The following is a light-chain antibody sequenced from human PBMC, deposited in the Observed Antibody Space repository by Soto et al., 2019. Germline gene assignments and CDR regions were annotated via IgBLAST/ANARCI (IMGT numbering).Light chain of an antibody. Sequence: DLQMTQSPSSLSASVGDRVTITCQASQDISNYLNWYQQKPGKAPKLLIYDASNLETGVPSRFGGGGSGTDFTFTISSLQPEDIATYYCQQYDNLPSLAFGGGTKVEIK. CDR1: QDISNY. V-gene: IGKV1-33*01. J-gene: IGKJ4*01. CDR2: DAS. CDR3: QQYDNLPSLA.